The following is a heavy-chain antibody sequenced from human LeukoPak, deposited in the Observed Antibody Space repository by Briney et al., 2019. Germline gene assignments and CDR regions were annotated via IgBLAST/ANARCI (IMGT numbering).Heavy chain of an antibody. D-gene: IGHD4-23*01. CDR3: ARDDYGGIGDY. CDR1: GGSLSSYY. V-gene: IGHV4-59*12. J-gene: IGHJ4*02. CDR2: IYYSGST. Sequence: SETLSLTCTVSGGSLSSYYWSWLRQPPGKGLEWIGYIYYSGSTNYNPSLKSRVTISVDTSKNQFSLKLSSVTAADTAVYYCARDDYGGIGDYWGQGTLVTVSS.